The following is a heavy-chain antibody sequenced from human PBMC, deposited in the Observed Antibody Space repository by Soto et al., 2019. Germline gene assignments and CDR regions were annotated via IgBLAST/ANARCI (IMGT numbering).Heavy chain of an antibody. J-gene: IGHJ6*02. CDR1: GFTFSSYW. CDR2: INSDGSST. V-gene: IGHV3-74*01. CDR3: ARDPTYYDFWSGYVPGYYYGMDV. Sequence: PGGSLRLSCAASGFTFSSYWMHWVRQAPWKGLVWVSRINSDGSSTSYADSVKGRFTISRDNAKNTLYLQMNSLRAEDTAVYYCARDPTYYDFWSGYVPGYYYGMDVWGQGTTVTVSS. D-gene: IGHD3-3*01.